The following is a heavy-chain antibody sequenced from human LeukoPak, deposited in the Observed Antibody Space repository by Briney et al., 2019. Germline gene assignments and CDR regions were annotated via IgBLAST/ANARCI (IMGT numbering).Heavy chain of an antibody. D-gene: IGHD3-10*01. CDR3: TRDPRGDRAFDI. J-gene: IGHJ3*02. CDR1: GFRFSDYD. V-gene: IGHV3-11*01. Sequence: GGSLRLSCTAFGFRFSDYDITWIRQAPGKGLEWVSHILSSGTTIYHADSVKGRFTISRDNAKNSVFLQMNSLRADDTALYYCTRDPRGDRAFDIWGLGTMVTVSS. CDR2: ILSSGTTI.